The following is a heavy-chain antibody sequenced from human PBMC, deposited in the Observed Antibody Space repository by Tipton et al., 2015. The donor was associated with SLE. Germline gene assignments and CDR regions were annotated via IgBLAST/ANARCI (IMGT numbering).Heavy chain of an antibody. CDR2: IYYSGST. D-gene: IGHD4-17*01. J-gene: IGHJ4*02. CDR1: GYSISSGYY. Sequence: TLSLTCAVSGYSISSGYYWGWIRQPPGKGLEWIGSIYYSGSTYYNPSLKSRITISVDTSKNQFSLKLSSVTAADTAVYYCARVDYGDYEAIDYWGQGTLVTVSS. V-gene: IGHV4-38-2*01. CDR3: ARVDYGDYEAIDY.